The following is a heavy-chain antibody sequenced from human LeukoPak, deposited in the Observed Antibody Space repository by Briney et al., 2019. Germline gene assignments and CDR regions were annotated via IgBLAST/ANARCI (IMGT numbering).Heavy chain of an antibody. Sequence: ASVKVSCKASGYTFTSYGISWVRQAPGQGLEWMGWISAYNGNTNYAQKLQGRVTMTTDTSTSTAYMELRSLRSDDTAVYYCARVKKSVVVVVAARGSWFDPWGQGTLVTVSS. CDR2: ISAYNGNT. V-gene: IGHV1-18*01. J-gene: IGHJ5*02. CDR3: ARVKKSVVVVVAARGSWFDP. D-gene: IGHD2-15*01. CDR1: GYTFTSYG.